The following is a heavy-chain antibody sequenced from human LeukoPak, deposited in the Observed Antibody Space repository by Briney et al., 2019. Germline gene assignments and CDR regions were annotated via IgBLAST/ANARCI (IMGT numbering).Heavy chain of an antibody. Sequence: PGRSLRLSCAASGFTFSSHGMHWVRQAPGKGLEWVAIIWYDGSDKYYTDSVRGRFTISRDNSKNTLYLQMTSLRADDTAVYYCARDRVLHYFDYWGQGALVTVSS. V-gene: IGHV3-33*01. D-gene: IGHD3-16*01. J-gene: IGHJ4*02. CDR3: ARDRVLHYFDY. CDR2: IWYDGSDK. CDR1: GFTFSSHG.